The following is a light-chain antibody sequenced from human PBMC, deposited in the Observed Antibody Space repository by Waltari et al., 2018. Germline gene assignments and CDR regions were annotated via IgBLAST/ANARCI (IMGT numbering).Light chain of an antibody. Sequence: ETVMTQSPATLSVYPGERATLYCRASHSVTRKLAWYKQKPGQAPRLLIYAASTRATGIPDRIFGSGSGTEFSLTIISLQSEDYSVYYYQLYDNWPPWTFGQGTKVEVK. CDR3: QLYDNWPPWT. V-gene: IGKV3-15*01. CDR1: HSVTRK. CDR2: AAS. J-gene: IGKJ1*01.